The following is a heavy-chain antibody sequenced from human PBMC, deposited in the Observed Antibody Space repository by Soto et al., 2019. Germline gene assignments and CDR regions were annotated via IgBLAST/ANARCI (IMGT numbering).Heavy chain of an antibody. CDR3: AKVTKRAAAGRYEYYKYGMDV. V-gene: IGHV3-23*01. D-gene: IGHD6-13*01. CDR1: GFAFSTYA. Sequence: GGSLRLSCAASGFAFSTYAMTWVRQAPGKGLEWVSVISGSGGSSYYAASVKGRFTISRDNSKNTLFLQMNGPRAEDTAVYYCAKVTKRAAAGRYEYYKYGMDVWGQGTTVTVSS. J-gene: IGHJ6*02. CDR2: ISGSGGSS.